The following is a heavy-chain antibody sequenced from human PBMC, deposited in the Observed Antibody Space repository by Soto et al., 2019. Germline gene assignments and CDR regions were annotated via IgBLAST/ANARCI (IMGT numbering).Heavy chain of an antibody. CDR2: IYYSGST. CDR1: GGSISSGGYY. CDR3: ARVRKGAFDI. J-gene: IGHJ3*02. V-gene: IGHV4-31*03. Sequence: SETLSLTCTVSGGSISSGGYYWSWIRQHPGKGLEWIGYIYYSGSTYYNPSLKSRVTISVDTSKNQFSLKLSSVTAADTAVYYCARVRKGAFDIWGQGTMVTVSS.